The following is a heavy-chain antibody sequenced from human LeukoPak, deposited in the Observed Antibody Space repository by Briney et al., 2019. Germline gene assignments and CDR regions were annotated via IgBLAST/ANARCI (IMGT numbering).Heavy chain of an antibody. CDR1: GFTFSSYW. CDR3: AKEVGAMGSPYYFDY. J-gene: IGHJ4*02. Sequence: GGSLRLSRAASGFTFSSYWMSWVRQAPGKGLEWVSAISGSGGSTYYADSVKGRFTISRDNSKNTLYLQMNSLRAEDTAVYYCAKEVGAMGSPYYFDYWGQGTLVTVSS. V-gene: IGHV3-23*01. CDR2: ISGSGGST. D-gene: IGHD1-26*01.